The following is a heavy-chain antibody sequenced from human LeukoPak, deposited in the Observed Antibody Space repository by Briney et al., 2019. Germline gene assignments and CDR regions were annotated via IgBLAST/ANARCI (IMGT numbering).Heavy chain of an antibody. CDR3: ARDLSMVALDY. D-gene: IGHD2-15*01. CDR2: ISYDGSNK. Sequence: PGGSLRLSCAASGFTFSSYAMHWVRQAPGKGLEWVAVISYDGSNKYYADSVKGRFTISRDNSKNTLYLQMNSLRAEDTAVYYCARDLSMVALDYWGQGTLVTVSS. CDR1: GFTFSSYA. V-gene: IGHV3-30*04. J-gene: IGHJ4*02.